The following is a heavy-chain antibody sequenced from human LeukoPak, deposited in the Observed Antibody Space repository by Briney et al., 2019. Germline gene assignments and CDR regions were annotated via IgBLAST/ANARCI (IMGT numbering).Heavy chain of an antibody. CDR2: IIPIFGTA. CDR1: GGTFSSYA. CDR3: ARYSLGYYDSSGYYNFDY. V-gene: IGHV1-69*13. D-gene: IGHD3-22*01. Sequence: SVKVSCKASGGTFSSYAISWVRQAPGQGLEWMGGIIPIFGTASYAQKFQGRVTITADESTSTAYIELSSLRSEDTAVYYCARYSLGYYDSSGYYNFDYWGQGTLVTVSS. J-gene: IGHJ4*02.